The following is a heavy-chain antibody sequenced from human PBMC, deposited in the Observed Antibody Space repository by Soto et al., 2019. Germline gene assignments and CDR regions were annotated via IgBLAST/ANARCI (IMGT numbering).Heavy chain of an antibody. CDR2: ISYDGSNK. CDR1: GFTFSSYG. J-gene: IGHJ6*02. Sequence: QVQLVESGGGVVQPGRSLRLSCAASGFTFSSYGMHWVRQAPGKGLEWVAVISYDGSNKYYADSVKGRFTISRDNSKNTLYLQINSLRAEDTAVYYCAQEVSCSGGSCYSSYYYYGMDVWGHGTTVTVSS. CDR3: AQEVSCSGGSCYSSYYYYGMDV. D-gene: IGHD2-15*01. V-gene: IGHV3-30*18.